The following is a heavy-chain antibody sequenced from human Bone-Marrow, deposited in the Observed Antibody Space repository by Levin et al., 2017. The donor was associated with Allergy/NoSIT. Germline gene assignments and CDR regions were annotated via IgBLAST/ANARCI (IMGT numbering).Heavy chain of an antibody. J-gene: IGHJ5*02. CDR3: ARALPSYSSSWYWFDP. V-gene: IGHV4-30-4*01. Sequence: SCTVSGGSISSGDYYWSWIRQPPGKGLEWIGYIYYSGSTYYNPSLKSRVTISVDTSKNQFSLKLSSVTAADTAVYYCARALPSYSSSWYWFDPWGQGTLVTVSS. D-gene: IGHD6-13*01. CDR1: GGSISSGDYY. CDR2: IYYSGST.